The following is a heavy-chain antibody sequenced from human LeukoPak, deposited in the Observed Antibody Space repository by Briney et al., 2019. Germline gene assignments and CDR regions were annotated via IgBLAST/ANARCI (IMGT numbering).Heavy chain of an antibody. Sequence: ASVKVSCKASGYTFSSYYMHWVRQTPGEGLEWMGIINPSGGSTSYAQKFQGRVTMTRDTSTSTVYMELSSLRSEDTAVYYCARLPKYSRPLDYWGQGTLVTVSS. D-gene: IGHD6-6*01. V-gene: IGHV1-46*01. J-gene: IGHJ4*02. CDR1: GYTFSSYY. CDR3: ARLPKYSRPLDY. CDR2: INPSGGST.